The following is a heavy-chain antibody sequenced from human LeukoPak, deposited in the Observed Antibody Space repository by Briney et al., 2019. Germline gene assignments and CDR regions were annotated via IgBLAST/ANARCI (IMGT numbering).Heavy chain of an antibody. Sequence: PGGSLRLSCAVSGFTFSTYSMNWVRQAPGKGLEWISYISSSGSTINYADSVKGRFTISRDNAKNSLYLQMNSLRAEDTAVYYCAELGITMIGGVWGKGTTVTISS. D-gene: IGHD3-10*02. V-gene: IGHV3-48*04. CDR1: GFTFSTYS. J-gene: IGHJ6*04. CDR3: AELGITMIGGV. CDR2: ISSSGSTI.